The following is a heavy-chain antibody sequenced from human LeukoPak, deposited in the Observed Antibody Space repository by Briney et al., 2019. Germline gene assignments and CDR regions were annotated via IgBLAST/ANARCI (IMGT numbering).Heavy chain of an antibody. CDR2: ISGSGGST. V-gene: IGHV3-23*01. J-gene: IGHJ4*02. CDR3: AKDPGRGYSGYVVDY. Sequence: PGGSLRLSCAASGFTFSTHSMNWVRQAPGKGLEWVSAISGSGGSTYYADSVKGRFTISRDNSKNTLYLQMNSLRAEDTAVYYCAKDPGRGYSGYVVDYWGQGTLVTVSS. CDR1: GFTFSTHS. D-gene: IGHD5-12*01.